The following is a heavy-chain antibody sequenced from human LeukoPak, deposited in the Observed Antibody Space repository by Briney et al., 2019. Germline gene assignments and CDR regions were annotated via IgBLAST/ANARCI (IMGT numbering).Heavy chain of an antibody. CDR3: AREWQGGIAAAGTRIEGDY. J-gene: IGHJ4*02. V-gene: IGHV3-7*01. D-gene: IGHD6-13*01. CDR2: IKQDGSEK. Sequence: GGSLRLSCAVSGFSVSGYWMTWVRQAPGKGLEWVANIKQDGSEKNYVDSVKGRFTISKDNAENSLFLQMNSLRVEDTAVYYCAREWQGGIAAAGTRIEGDYWGQGTLVAVSS. CDR1: GFSVSGYW.